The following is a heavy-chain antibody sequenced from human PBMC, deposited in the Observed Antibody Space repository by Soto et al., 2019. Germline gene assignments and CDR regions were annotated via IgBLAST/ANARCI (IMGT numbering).Heavy chain of an antibody. Sequence: PSETLSLTCAVSGYSISSGDYWGWIRQPPGKGLEWIASIFHNGNNYYNPSLKSRGTISVDTSKNQVSLKLSSVTAADTAVYYCARDLRGNYKSYFDYWGQGSLGTVSS. D-gene: IGHD1-26*01. J-gene: IGHJ4*02. CDR2: IFHNGNN. V-gene: IGHV4-38-2*02. CDR1: GYSISSGDY. CDR3: ARDLRGNYKSYFDY.